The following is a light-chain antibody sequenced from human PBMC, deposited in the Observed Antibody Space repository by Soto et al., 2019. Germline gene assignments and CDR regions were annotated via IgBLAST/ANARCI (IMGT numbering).Light chain of an antibody. Sequence: TLSVSAEDRASSSVRASQSVSTTVAWYHQKPGQAPRLLVYGASTRATGIPARFSGSGAGTDFTLTITSLQSEDFRVYFCQLSTYWPTTFAQGSIVDIK. J-gene: IGKJ3*01. CDR1: QSVSTT. V-gene: IGKV3-15*01. CDR2: GAS. CDR3: QLSTYWPTT.